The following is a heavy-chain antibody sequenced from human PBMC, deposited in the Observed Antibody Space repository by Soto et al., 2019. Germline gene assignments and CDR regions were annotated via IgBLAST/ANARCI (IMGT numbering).Heavy chain of an antibody. CDR1: GFSLSDHW. CDR2: LETDGSTT. Sequence: EVQLVESGGGLVQPGGSLRLSCAASGFSLSDHWMHWVRQAPGKGLVWVSRLETDGSTTAYADSVRGRFSNSRDNAKNTLYLQMNSLRAEDTAVYYCVRDGTSTMPYDYWGQGTLVTVSS. V-gene: IGHV3-74*03. CDR3: VRDGTSTMPYDY. D-gene: IGHD1-1*01. J-gene: IGHJ4*02.